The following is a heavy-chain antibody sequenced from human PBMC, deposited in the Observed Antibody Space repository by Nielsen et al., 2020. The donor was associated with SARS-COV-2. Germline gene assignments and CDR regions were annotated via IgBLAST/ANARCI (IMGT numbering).Heavy chain of an antibody. CDR1: GFTLSRYW. D-gene: IGHD3-22*01. CDR3: ARGDSNGYPDY. CDR2: ISSDGTKT. Sequence: GGSLRLSCAASGFTLSRYWMNWVRQVPGKGLAWVSRISSDGTKTTYADSVKGRFTISKDNVKNSLYLQMSSLRTEDTAVYYCARGDSNGYPDYWGQGTLVTVSS. V-gene: IGHV3-74*01. J-gene: IGHJ4*02.